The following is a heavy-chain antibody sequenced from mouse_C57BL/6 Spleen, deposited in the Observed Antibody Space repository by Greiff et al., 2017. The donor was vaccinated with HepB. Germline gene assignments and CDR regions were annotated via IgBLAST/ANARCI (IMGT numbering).Heavy chain of an antibody. J-gene: IGHJ3*01. D-gene: IGHD1-1*01. CDR1: GYSFTDYN. V-gene: IGHV1-39*01. Sequence: VQLQQSGPELVKPGASVKISCKASGYSFTDYNMNWVKQRNGKSLEWIGVIYPNYGTTSYNQKFKGKATLTVDQSSSAAYMQLNSLTSEDSAVYFCRRGVYYGSSSFAYWGQGTLVTVSA. CDR3: RRGVYYGSSSFAY. CDR2: IYPNYGTT.